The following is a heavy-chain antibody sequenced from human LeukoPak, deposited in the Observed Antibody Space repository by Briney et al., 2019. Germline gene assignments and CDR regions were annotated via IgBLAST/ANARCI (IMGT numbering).Heavy chain of an antibody. D-gene: IGHD6-13*01. CDR2: ISSSSSYI. J-gene: IGHJ3*02. Sequence: GGSLRLSCAASGFTFSSYGMSWVRQAPGKGLEWVSSISSSSSYIYYADSVKGRFTISRDNAKNSLYLQMNSLRAEDTAVYYCARMGQQLLHDAFDIWGQGTMVTVSS. CDR1: GFTFSSYG. CDR3: ARMGQQLLHDAFDI. V-gene: IGHV3-21*01.